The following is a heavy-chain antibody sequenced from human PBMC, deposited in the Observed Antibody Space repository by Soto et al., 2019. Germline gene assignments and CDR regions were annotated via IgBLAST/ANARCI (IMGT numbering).Heavy chain of an antibody. V-gene: IGHV4-39*07. CDR3: ARRYGSAFDI. J-gene: IGHJ3*02. Sequence: SETLSLTCTVSGGSISSSSYYWGWIRQPPGKGLEWIGSIFYSGSTYYNPSLKSRVTISVDTSKNQFSLKLSSVTAADTAVYYCARRYGSAFDIWGQGTMVTVS. CDR1: GGSISSSSYY. D-gene: IGHD3-10*01. CDR2: IFYSGST.